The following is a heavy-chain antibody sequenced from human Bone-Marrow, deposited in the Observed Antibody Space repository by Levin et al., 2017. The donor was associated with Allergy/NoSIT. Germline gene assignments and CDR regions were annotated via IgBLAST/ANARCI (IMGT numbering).Heavy chain of an antibody. V-gene: IGHV3-23*01. Sequence: GESLKISCAASGFTFKTYAMNWVRQAPGKGLEWISAISGSGVATYYAESVKGRFFISRDNSRDTLYVQMNTLGVEDTAVYYCARDKRSDGVTPDWYFDLWGRGTLVTVSS. J-gene: IGHJ2*01. D-gene: IGHD2-21*02. CDR1: GFTFKTYA. CDR3: ARDKRSDGVTPDWYFDL. CDR2: ISGSGVAT.